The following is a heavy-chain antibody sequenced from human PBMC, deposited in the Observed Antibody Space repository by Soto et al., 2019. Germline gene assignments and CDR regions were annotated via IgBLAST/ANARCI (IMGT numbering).Heavy chain of an antibody. CDR2: IKQDGSDR. J-gene: IGHJ4*02. V-gene: IGHV3-7*01. CDR3: ARGRGWLHDY. D-gene: IGHD6-19*01. CDR1: GFSLSDYW. Sequence: EVQLVESGGGLVQPGGSLRLSCAASGFSLSDYWMNWVRQAPGKGLEWVAIIKQDGSDRYYVDSVKGRFTISRANAKNSLYLQMSSLRVEDTALYYCARGRGWLHDYWGQGTLVTVSS.